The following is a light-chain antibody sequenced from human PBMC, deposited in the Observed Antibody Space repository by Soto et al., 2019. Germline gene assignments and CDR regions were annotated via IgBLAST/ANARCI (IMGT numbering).Light chain of an antibody. Sequence: EIVLAQYPGTLSLSPGERATLSCRASQSISGGHLAWYQQKPGQAPRLVLYGVSNRATGIPDRFNGSGSGTDFSLTITRLEPEDFAVYYCQQYGSSPRTFGRGTKVEIK. V-gene: IGKV3-20*01. J-gene: IGKJ1*01. CDR2: GVS. CDR3: QQYGSSPRT. CDR1: QSISGGH.